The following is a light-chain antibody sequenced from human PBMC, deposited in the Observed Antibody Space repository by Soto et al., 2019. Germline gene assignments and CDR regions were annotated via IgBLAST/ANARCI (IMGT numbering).Light chain of an antibody. J-gene: IGLJ1*01. CDR1: SSDVGAYEY. V-gene: IGLV2-8*01. CDR3: SSYTGGNPSYV. Sequence: QSALTQPPSASGSPRQSVTISCTGTSSDVGAYEYVSWYQHHPGKAPKMMIYQVSKRPSGVSDRFSGSKSGNTASLTVSGLQAEDEADYYCSSYTGGNPSYVFGTGTKLTVL. CDR2: QVS.